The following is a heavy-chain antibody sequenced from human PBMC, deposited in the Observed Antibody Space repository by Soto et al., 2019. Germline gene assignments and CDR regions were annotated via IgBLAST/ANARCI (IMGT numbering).Heavy chain of an antibody. J-gene: IGHJ5*02. CDR2: FSGGGGGT. CDR3: VRWNGFGDP. V-gene: IGHV3-23*01. CDR1: GFIISDYG. Sequence: EVQLLESGGGLVQPGGSLRLSCAVSGFIISDYGVTWVRQAPGKGLEWVSGFSGGGGGTFYADSVKGRFTISRDDPKKTAYLQMNSLGVEDTAVYYCVRWNGFGDPWGQGTLVTVSS. D-gene: IGHD1-1*01.